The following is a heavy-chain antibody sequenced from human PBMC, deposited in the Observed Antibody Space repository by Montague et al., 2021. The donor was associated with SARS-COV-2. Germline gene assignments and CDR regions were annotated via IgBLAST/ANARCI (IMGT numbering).Heavy chain of an antibody. V-gene: IGHV6-1*01. CDR3: ARQPLGYDFVYYYYGMDV. J-gene: IGHJ6*02. CDR2: TYYRSKWYN. Sequence: CAISGDSVSSNSAAWNRIRQSPSRGLGWLGRTYYRSKWYNDYAVSVKSRITINPDTSKNQFSLQLNSVTPEDTAAYYCARQPLGYDFVYYYYGMDVWGQGTTVTVSS. D-gene: IGHD5-12*01. CDR1: GDSVSSNSAA.